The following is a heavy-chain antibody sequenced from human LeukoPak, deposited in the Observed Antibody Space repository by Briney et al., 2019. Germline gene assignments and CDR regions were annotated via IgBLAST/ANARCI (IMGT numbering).Heavy chain of an antibody. CDR1: GFTFSSYS. D-gene: IGHD3-10*01. CDR2: ISSSSSYI. V-gene: IGHV3-21*01. CDR3: ARDRGQGFDY. Sequence: GGSLRLSCVASGFTFSSYSMNWVRQAPGKGLEWVSSISSSSSYIYYADSVKGRFTISRDNAKNSLYLQMNSLRAEDTAVYYCARDRGQGFDYWGQGTLVTVSS. J-gene: IGHJ4*02.